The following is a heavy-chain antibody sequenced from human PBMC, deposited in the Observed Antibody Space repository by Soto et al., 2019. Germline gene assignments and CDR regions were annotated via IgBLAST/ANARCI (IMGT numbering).Heavy chain of an antibody. CDR2: IKQDGSEI. D-gene: IGHD3-10*01. Sequence: EVQLVESGGGLVQPGGSLRLSCVASGFTFSSRWMNWVRHGPGKGLEWVANIKQDGSEIHYVDSVKGRFTISRDNAKNSLYLQMNSLRVEEAAVYHCVRSSGWTGDFWGQGILVTVSS. V-gene: IGHV3-7*04. CDR1: GFTFSSRW. J-gene: IGHJ4*02. CDR3: VRSSGWTGDF.